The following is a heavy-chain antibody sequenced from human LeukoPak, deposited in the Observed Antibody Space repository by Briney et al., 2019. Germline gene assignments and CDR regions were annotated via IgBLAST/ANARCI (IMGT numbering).Heavy chain of an antibody. Sequence: TSETLSLTCTVSGGSISSSRYYWGWLRQPPGKGLEWIGNIYYSGSTYYNPSLKSRVTIFVDTSKNHFSLKVNSVTAADTAVYYCARWTLGRYPRAVAGTLNWFDPWGQGTLVTVSS. CDR3: ARWTLGRYPRAVAGTLNWFDP. J-gene: IGHJ5*02. V-gene: IGHV4-39*02. CDR1: GGSISSSRYY. D-gene: IGHD6-19*01. CDR2: IYYSGST.